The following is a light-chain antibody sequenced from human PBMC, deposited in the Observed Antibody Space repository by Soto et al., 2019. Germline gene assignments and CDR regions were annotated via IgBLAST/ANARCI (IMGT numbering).Light chain of an antibody. Sequence: QLVLTQPPSVSGAPGQRVSISCTGSSSNIGAGYGVHWYQQLPGTAPKVLIYGDSNRPSGVPDRFSGSKSGTSASLAITGLQAEDDADDYCQSYDSSLSGSVFGGGTKLTVL. V-gene: IGLV1-40*01. J-gene: IGLJ2*01. CDR1: SSNIGAGYG. CDR3: QSYDSSLSGSV. CDR2: GDS.